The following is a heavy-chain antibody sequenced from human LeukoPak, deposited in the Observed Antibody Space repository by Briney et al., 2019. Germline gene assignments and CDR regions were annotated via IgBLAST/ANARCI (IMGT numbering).Heavy chain of an antibody. J-gene: IGHJ6*03. CDR2: ISSSSSYI. D-gene: IGHD7-27*01. CDR1: GFTFSSYW. V-gene: IGHV3-21*01. Sequence: PGGSLRLSCAASGFTFSSYWMNWVRQPPGKGLEWVSSISSSSSYIYYADSVKGRFTISRDNAKNSLYLQMNSLRAEDTAVYYCARDELGIAYYYYMDVWGKGTTVTVSS. CDR3: ARDELGIAYYYYMDV.